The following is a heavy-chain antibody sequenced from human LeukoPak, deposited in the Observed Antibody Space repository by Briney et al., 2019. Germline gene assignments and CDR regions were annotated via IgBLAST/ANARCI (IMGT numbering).Heavy chain of an antibody. Sequence: SETLSLTCAVSGGSISSGGYSWSWIRQPPGKGLEWIGYIYHSGSTFYNPSLKSRVTISIDRSKDQFSLKLSSVTAADTAVYYCARDHYDILTGYDAFDIWGQGTMVTVSS. J-gene: IGHJ3*02. CDR2: IYHSGST. D-gene: IGHD3-9*01. V-gene: IGHV4-30-2*01. CDR3: ARDHYDILTGYDAFDI. CDR1: GGSISSGGYS.